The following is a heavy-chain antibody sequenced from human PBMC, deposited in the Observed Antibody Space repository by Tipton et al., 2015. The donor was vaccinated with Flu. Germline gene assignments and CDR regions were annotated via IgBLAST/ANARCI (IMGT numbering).Heavy chain of an antibody. J-gene: IGHJ3*02. V-gene: IGHV5-51*01. D-gene: IGHD6-19*01. Sequence: VQLVQSGAEMKKPGESLRISCQGSGYTFTDYWIGWVRQMPGKGLEWMGIIYPGDSGIKYSPSFQGQVTISADKSINTAYLQWSSLQASDSAVYYCARSHFNGWSTAFDIWGQGTKVTVSS. CDR3: ARSHFNGWSTAFDI. CDR2: IYPGDSGI. CDR1: GYTFTDYW.